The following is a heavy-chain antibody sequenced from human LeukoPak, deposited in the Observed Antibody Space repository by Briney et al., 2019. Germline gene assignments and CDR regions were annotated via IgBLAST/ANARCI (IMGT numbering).Heavy chain of an antibody. CDR2: INHSGYT. CDR1: GVAFSNYY. Sequence: SETLSLTCAVSGVAFSNYYWSWVRQSPRKGLEWIGEINHSGYTNYNPSLKSRFTMSIDTSKNQFSLMLTSVTAADTAVYYCTRAVAGHPDWGQGTLVTVSS. J-gene: IGHJ4*02. V-gene: IGHV4-34*01. CDR3: TRAVAGHPD. D-gene: IGHD6-19*01.